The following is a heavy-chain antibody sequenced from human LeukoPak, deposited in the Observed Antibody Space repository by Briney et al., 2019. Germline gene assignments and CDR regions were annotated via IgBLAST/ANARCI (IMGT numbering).Heavy chain of an antibody. J-gene: IGHJ4*02. V-gene: IGHV4-59*01. CDR3: ARDRIGLDY. CDR1: GGSISSYY. CDR2: IYYSGST. Sequence: SETLPLTCTVSGGSISSYYWSWIRQPPGKGLEWIGYIYYSGSTNYNPSLKSRVTISVDTSKNQFSLKLSSVTAADTAVYYCARDRIGLDYWGQGTLVTVSS. D-gene: IGHD2-21*01.